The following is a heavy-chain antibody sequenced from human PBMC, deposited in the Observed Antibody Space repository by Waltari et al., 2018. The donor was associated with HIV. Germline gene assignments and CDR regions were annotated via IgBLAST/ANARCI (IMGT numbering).Heavy chain of an antibody. CDR2: SNPNSGGT. Sequence: QVQLVQSGAEVKKPGASVKVSCKASGYTFTGYYMHWVRQAPGQGLEWMGWSNPNSGGTNCAQKFHGRVTMTRDTSISTAYRELSRLRSNDTAVYYCARVGEVATIGIHIGYWGQGTLVTVSS. CDR1: GYTFTGYY. D-gene: IGHD5-12*01. CDR3: ARVGEVATIGIHIGY. J-gene: IGHJ4*02. V-gene: IGHV1-2*02.